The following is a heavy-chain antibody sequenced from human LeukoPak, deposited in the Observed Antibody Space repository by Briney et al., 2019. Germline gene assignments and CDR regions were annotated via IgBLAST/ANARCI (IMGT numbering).Heavy chain of an antibody. CDR2: ISGSGGST. D-gene: IGHD1-26*01. Sequence: GGSLRLSCAASGFTFSSYAMSWVLQAPGKGLERVSAISGSGGSTYYADSVKGRFTISRDNSKNTLYLQMNSLRAEDTAAYYCAKAPIVGATTRNWFDPWGQGTLVTVSS. CDR1: GFTFSSYA. V-gene: IGHV3-23*01. CDR3: AKAPIVGATTRNWFDP. J-gene: IGHJ5*02.